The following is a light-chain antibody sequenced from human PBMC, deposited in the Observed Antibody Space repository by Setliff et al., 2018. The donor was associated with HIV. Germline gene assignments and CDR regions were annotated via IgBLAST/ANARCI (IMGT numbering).Light chain of an antibody. V-gene: IGLV2-14*03. CDR1: NSDIGSHDY. CDR3: ASHRDTNTLEV. CDR2: SVT. Sequence: QSVLTQPASVSGSPGQSITISCSGTNSDIGSHDYVSWYQQHPGKAPKLIIFSVTYRPSGVSDRFSGSTSGNTASLTISGLQPEDEADYYCASHRDTNTLEVFGTGTKVTVL. J-gene: IGLJ1*01.